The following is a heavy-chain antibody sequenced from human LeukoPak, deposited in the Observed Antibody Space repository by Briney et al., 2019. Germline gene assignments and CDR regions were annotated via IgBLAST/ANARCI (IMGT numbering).Heavy chain of an antibody. Sequence: PSENLSLTCAVSGGSIVSRDWWTWVRQTPGKGLEWIGDIFHSGAANYNLSLKSRLTLSVDKSENQFSLRLSSVTAADTAVYYCAREVLLGPHYFDYWGQGTLVTVSS. D-gene: IGHD3-10*01. J-gene: IGHJ4*02. CDR2: IFHSGAA. CDR3: AREVLLGPHYFDY. V-gene: IGHV4/OR15-8*01. CDR1: GGSIVSRDW.